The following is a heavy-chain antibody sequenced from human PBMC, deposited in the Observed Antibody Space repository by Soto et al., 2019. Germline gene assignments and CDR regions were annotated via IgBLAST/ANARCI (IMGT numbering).Heavy chain of an antibody. Sequence: EVQLLESGGGLVQPGGSLRLSCAASGFTFSSYAMSWVRQAPGKGLEWVSVIRSSGDRTYYADSVKGRFTISRDNSKNTLYMQMNSLRAEDTAVYYCAKQQGPGTPYYYARDVWVQGTTVTVSS. CDR3: AKQQGPGTPYYYARDV. D-gene: IGHD1-1*01. V-gene: IGHV3-23*01. J-gene: IGHJ6*02. CDR1: GFTFSSYA. CDR2: IRSSGDRT.